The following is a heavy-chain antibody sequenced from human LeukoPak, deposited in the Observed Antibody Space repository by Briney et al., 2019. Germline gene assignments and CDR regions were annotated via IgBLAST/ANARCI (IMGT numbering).Heavy chain of an antibody. D-gene: IGHD6-13*01. J-gene: IGHJ4*02. Sequence: GGSLRLSCAASGFTFISYWMTWVRQAPGKGLEWVANIKQDGSERYYVDSVKGRFTISRDNAKNSLYLQMNSLRAEDTAVYYCARDGGPGYSSSWYLYWGQGTLVTVSS. CDR1: GFTFISYW. CDR3: ARDGGPGYSSSWYLY. CDR2: IKQDGSER. V-gene: IGHV3-7*01.